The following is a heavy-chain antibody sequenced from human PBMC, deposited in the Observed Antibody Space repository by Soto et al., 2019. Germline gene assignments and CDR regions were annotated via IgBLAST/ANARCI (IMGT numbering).Heavy chain of an antibody. J-gene: IGHJ5*02. CDR3: ARARGYCSSTSCSNWFDP. CDR1: GYTFTSYD. V-gene: IGHV1-8*01. D-gene: IGHD2-2*01. Sequence: ASVKVSCKASGYTFTSYDINWVRQATGQGLEWMGWMNPNSGNTGYAQKFQGRVTMTRNTSISTAYMELSSLRSDDTAVYYCARARGYCSSTSCSNWFDPWGQGTLVTVS. CDR2: MNPNSGNT.